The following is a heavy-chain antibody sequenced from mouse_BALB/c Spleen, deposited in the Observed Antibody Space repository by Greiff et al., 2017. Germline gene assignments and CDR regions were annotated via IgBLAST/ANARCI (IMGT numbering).Heavy chain of an antibody. D-gene: IGHD2-14*01. Sequence: EVKLQQSGPELVKPGASVKISCKASGYTFTDYNMHWVKQSHGKSLEWIGYIYPYNGGTGYNQKFKSKATLTVDNSSSTAYMELRSLTSEDSAVYYCARSYRYDGKPSGYFDYWGQGTTLTVSS. CDR1: GYTFTDYN. V-gene: IGHV1S29*02. CDR3: ARSYRYDGKPSGYFDY. J-gene: IGHJ2*01. CDR2: IYPYNGGT.